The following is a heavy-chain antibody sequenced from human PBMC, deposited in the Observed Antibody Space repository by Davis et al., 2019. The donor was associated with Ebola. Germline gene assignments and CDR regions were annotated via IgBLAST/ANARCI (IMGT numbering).Heavy chain of an antibody. CDR3: VRARGAITSFAVVLRLDV. Sequence: SETLSLTCNVSGDSISVGYYWGWIRQSPGKGLEWIGNMYHTGSTYYNPSLKSRVTISMDTSKNHLSLQLNSVTAADTAIYFCVRARGAITSFAVVLRLDVWGQGTTVIVSS. CDR1: GDSISVGYY. J-gene: IGHJ6*02. D-gene: IGHD3-3*01. V-gene: IGHV4-38-2*02. CDR2: MYHTGST.